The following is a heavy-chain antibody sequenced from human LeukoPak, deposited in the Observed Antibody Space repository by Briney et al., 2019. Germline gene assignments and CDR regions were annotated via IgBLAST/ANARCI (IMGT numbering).Heavy chain of an antibody. CDR1: GYTFTSYY. CDR2: INPSGGST. D-gene: IGHD3-10*01. J-gene: IGHJ4*02. Sequence: ASVEVSCEASGYTFTSYYMHWVRQAPGQGLEWMGIINPSGGSTSYAQKFQGRVTMTRDMSTSTVYMELSSLRSEDTAVYYCARGEVVRGVTKYYFDYWGQGTLVTVSS. V-gene: IGHV1-46*01. CDR3: ARGEVVRGVTKYYFDY.